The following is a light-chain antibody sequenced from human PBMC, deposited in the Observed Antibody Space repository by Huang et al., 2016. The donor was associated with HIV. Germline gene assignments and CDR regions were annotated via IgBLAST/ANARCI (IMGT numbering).Light chain of an antibody. Sequence: DIQMTQSPSSLSASVGDRVTITCRASQPIRNSLAWYQQKPGKAPKLLLYTASRLESGVPSRFSGSGSGTEYTLTISSLQPEDFATYFCQQYYSAPLFGGGTKVEI. CDR3: QQYYSAPL. V-gene: IGKV1-NL1*01. J-gene: IGKJ4*01. CDR1: QPIRNS. CDR2: TAS.